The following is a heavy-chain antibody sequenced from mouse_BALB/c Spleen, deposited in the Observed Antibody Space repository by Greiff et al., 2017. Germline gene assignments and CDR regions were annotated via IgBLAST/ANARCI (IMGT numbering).Heavy chain of an antibody. CDR1: GYSITSGYY. V-gene: IGHV3-6*02. CDR2: ISYDGSN. J-gene: IGHJ4*01. CDR3: ARGEIGGYLYAMDY. Sequence: EVKLQESGPGLVKPSQSLSLTCSVTGYSITSGYYWNWIRQFPGNKLEWMGYISYDGSNNYNPSLKNRISITRDTSKNQFFLKLNSVTTEDTATYYCARGEIGGYLYAMDYWGQGTSVTVSS. D-gene: IGHD2-3*01.